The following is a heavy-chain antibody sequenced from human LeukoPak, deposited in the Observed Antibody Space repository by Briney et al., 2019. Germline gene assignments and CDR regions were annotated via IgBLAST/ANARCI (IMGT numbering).Heavy chain of an antibody. CDR3: ASLSSGYLQEGY. CDR1: GFTFSSYS. V-gene: IGHV3-21*01. CDR2: ISSSSSYI. J-gene: IGHJ4*02. D-gene: IGHD3-22*01. Sequence: GGSLRLSCAASGFTFSSYSMNWVRQAPGKGLEWVSSISSSSSYIYYADSVKGRFTISRDNAKNSLYLQMNSLRAEDTAVYYCASLSSGYLQEGYWGQGTLVTVSS.